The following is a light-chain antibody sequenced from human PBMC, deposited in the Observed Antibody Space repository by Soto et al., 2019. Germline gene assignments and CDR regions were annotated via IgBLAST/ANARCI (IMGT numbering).Light chain of an antibody. J-gene: IGKJ5*01. CDR1: QGISDC. V-gene: IGKV1-12*01. CDR2: AAS. CDR3: QQAYSFPIT. Sequence: DIQMTQSPSSVSASIGDRVTVTCRASQGISDCLAWYQQKPGKAPKFLISAASSLQSGVPSRFSGSGSGTDFTLTISSLQPEDFATYYCQQAYSFPITFGQGTRLEIK.